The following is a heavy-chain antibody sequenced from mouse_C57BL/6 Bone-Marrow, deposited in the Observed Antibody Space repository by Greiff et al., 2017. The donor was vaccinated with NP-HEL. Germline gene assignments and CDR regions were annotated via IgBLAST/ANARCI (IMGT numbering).Heavy chain of an antibody. CDR1: GFTFSSYA. CDR3: ARETTVVDYYAMDY. CDR2: ISDGGSYT. Sequence: DVKLVESGGGLVKPGGSLKLSCAASGFTFSSYAMSWVRQTPEKRLEWVATISDGGSYTYYPDNVKGRFTIARDNAKNNLYLQMSHLESEDTAMDYRARETTVVDYYAMDYWGQGTSVTVSS. J-gene: IGHJ4*01. V-gene: IGHV5-4*01. D-gene: IGHD1-1*01.